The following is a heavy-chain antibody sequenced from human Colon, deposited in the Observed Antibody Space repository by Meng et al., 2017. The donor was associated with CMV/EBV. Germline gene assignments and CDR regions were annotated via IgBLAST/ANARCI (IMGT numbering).Heavy chain of an antibody. D-gene: IGHD6-13*01. CDR2: IYSGGST. V-gene: IGHV3-53*01. CDR3: ARGSRPYYFDY. CDR1: GFTVSSNY. J-gene: IGHJ4*02. Sequence: SCAASGFTVSSNYMSWVRQAPGKGLEWVSVIYSGGSTYYADSVKGRFTISRDNSKNTLYLQMNSLRAEDTAVYYCARGSRPYYFDYWGQGTLVTVSS.